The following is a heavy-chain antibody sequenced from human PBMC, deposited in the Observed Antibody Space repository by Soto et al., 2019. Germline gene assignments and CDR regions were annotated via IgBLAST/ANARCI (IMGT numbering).Heavy chain of an antibody. CDR1: GFRFSDYA. CDR2: ITGSGADT. J-gene: IGHJ4*02. V-gene: IGHV3-23*01. CDR3: AKVFYYYDSSGYYYFDY. D-gene: IGHD3-22*01. Sequence: PGGSLRLSCAVSGFRFSDYAMAWVRQAPGKGLEYVSSITGSGADTYYAQSVRGRFTIYRDNFRDTLYVQMNSLRAEDTAVYYCAKVFYYYDSSGYYYFDYWGQGTLVTVSS.